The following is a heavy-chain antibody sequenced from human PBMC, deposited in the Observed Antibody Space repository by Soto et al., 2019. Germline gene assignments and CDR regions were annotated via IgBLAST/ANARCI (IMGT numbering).Heavy chain of an antibody. CDR2: ISAYNGNT. J-gene: IGHJ4*02. CDR3: ARAREVDIVATNPFDY. CDR1: GYTFTNFG. V-gene: IGHV1-18*01. D-gene: IGHD5-12*01. Sequence: ASVKVSCKTSGYTFTNFGLSWVRQAPGQGLEWMGWISAYNGNTNYAQNFQGRVTMTTDTSTSTAYMELRSLRSDDTAVYYCARAREVDIVATNPFDYWGQGTLVTVSS.